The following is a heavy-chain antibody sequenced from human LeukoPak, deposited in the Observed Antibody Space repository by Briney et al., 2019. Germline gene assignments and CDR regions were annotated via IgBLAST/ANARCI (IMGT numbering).Heavy chain of an antibody. CDR1: GFTFSSYW. CDR2: ISWDGSST. V-gene: IGHV3-74*01. D-gene: IGHD3-10*02. Sequence: GGSLRLSCADSGFTFSSYWMHWVRHAPGKGLVWVSRISWDGSSTNYADSVKGRFTISRDNAKNTLYLQMDSLRAEDTAVYYCAREGVYGGSDVWGQGTTVTVSS. CDR3: AREGVYGGSDV. J-gene: IGHJ6*02.